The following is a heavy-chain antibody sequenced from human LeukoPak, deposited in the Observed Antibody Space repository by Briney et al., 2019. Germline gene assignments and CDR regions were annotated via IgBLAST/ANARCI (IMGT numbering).Heavy chain of an antibody. Sequence: ASVKVSCKASGYTFTSYGISWVRQAPGQGLEWMGWMNPNSGNTGYAQKFQGRVTMTRNTSISTAYMELSSLRSEDTAVYYCARGKGVDSSGYYYYYYGMDVWGQGTTVTVSS. CDR3: ARGKGVDSSGYYYYYYGMDV. V-gene: IGHV1-8*02. J-gene: IGHJ6*02. CDR1: GYTFTSYG. CDR2: MNPNSGNT. D-gene: IGHD3-22*01.